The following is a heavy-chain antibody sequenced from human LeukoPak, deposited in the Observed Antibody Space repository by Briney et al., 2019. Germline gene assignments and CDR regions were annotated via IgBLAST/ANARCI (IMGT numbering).Heavy chain of an antibody. CDR1: GGTFSSYA. Sequence: SVKVSCKASGGTFSSYAISWVRQAPGQGLEWMGRIIPIFGTANYAQKFQGRVTITTDESTSTAYMELSSLRSEDTAVYYCARASYDSSGRSDGAFDIWGQGXMVTVS. J-gene: IGHJ3*02. CDR3: ARASYDSSGRSDGAFDI. D-gene: IGHD3-22*01. V-gene: IGHV1-69*05. CDR2: IIPIFGTA.